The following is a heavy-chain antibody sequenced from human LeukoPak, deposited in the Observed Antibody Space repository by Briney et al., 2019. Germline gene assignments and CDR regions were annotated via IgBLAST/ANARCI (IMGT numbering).Heavy chain of an antibody. CDR3: ARDPSDSSGYYAFDI. J-gene: IGHJ3*02. CDR1: GGSISSNY. V-gene: IGHV4-59*01. CDR2: IYYSGST. D-gene: IGHD3-22*01. Sequence: PSETLSLTCTVSGGSISSNYWSWIRQPPGKGLEWIGYIYYSGSTNYNPSLKSRVTISVDTSKNQFSLKLNSVTAADTAVYYCARDPSDSSGYYAFDIWGQGTMVTVSS.